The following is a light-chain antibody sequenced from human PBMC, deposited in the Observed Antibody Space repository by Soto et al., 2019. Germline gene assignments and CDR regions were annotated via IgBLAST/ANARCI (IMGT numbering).Light chain of an antibody. CDR3: SSYTSSSTPYV. V-gene: IGLV2-14*01. J-gene: IGLJ1*01. Sequence: SALTQPASVSGSPGQSITISCTGTSSDVGGYNYVSWYQQHPVKAPKLMIYDVTNRPSGVPDRFSGSKSGNTASLTISGLQAEDEADYYCSSYTSSSTPYVFGTGTKVTVL. CDR2: DVT. CDR1: SSDVGGYNY.